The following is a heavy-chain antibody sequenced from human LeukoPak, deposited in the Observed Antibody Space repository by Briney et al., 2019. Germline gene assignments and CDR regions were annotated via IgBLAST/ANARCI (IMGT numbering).Heavy chain of an antibody. CDR2: FDPEDGET. Sequence: ASVKVSCKVSEYTLTELSMHWVRQAPGKGLEWMGGFDPEDGETIYAQKFQGRVTMTEDTSTDTAYMELSSLRSEDTAVYYCFSPPRDYYDSRAERGYYGMDVWGQGTTVTVSS. V-gene: IGHV1-24*01. J-gene: IGHJ6*02. CDR1: EYTLTELS. CDR3: FSPPRDYYDSRAERGYYGMDV. D-gene: IGHD3-22*01.